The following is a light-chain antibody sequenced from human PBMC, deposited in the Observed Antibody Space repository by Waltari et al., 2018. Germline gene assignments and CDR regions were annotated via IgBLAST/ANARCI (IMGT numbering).Light chain of an antibody. CDR1: QSISTY. CDR2: AAT. Sequence: DIHMTQSPSTLSASVGDRVTITCRASQSISTYLNWYQQKPGKAPSLLIFAATSLQSGVPSRFSGSGSGTEFTLTINNLQPEDFATYYCQQGYSSPPYTFGQGTKLLI. CDR3: QQGYSSPPYT. V-gene: IGKV1-39*01. J-gene: IGKJ2*01.